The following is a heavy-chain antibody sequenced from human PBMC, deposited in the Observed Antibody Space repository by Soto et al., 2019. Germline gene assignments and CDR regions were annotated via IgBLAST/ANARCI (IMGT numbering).Heavy chain of an antibody. CDR2: IYYSGST. CDR1: GGSISSYY. J-gene: IGHJ5*02. Sequence: PSETLSLTCTVSGGSISSYYWSWIRQPPGKGLEWIGYIYYSGSTNYNPSLKSRVTISVDTSKNQFSLKLSSVTAADTAVYYCARSTMVRALGGFDPWGQGTLVTFSS. V-gene: IGHV4-59*01. CDR3: ARSTMVRALGGFDP. D-gene: IGHD3-10*01.